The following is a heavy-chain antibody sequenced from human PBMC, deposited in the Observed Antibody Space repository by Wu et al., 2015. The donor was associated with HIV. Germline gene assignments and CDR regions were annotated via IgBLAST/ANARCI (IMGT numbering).Heavy chain of an antibody. J-gene: IGHJ3*02. CDR1: GGSISSYY. CDR3: ARENPQWLRGGDAFDI. CDR2: IYTSGST. V-gene: IGHV4-4*07. D-gene: IGHD6-19*01. Sequence: QVQLQESGPGLVKPSETLSLTCTVSGGSISSYYWSWIRQPAGKGLEWIGRIYTSGSTNYNPSLKSRVTMSVDTSKNQFSLKLSSVTAADTAVYYCARENPQWLRGGDAFDIWGQGTMVTVSS.